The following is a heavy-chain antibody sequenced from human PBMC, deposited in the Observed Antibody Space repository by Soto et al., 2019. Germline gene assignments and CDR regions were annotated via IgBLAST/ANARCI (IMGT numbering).Heavy chain of an antibody. D-gene: IGHD1-26*01. CDR1: GFSFRTTW. V-gene: IGHV3-15*05. CDR2: IKSKSAGETT. Sequence: EVQLVESGGGLVKPGGSLRLSCAASGFSFRTTWMAWVRQAPGKGLEWVGRIKSKSAGETTDYADPVKGRFTISRDDSKDTLYLHMDSLATGDTDVYYCSTGSTFSGSVFDYWGQGTLVTVSS. J-gene: IGHJ4*02. CDR3: STGSTFSGSVFDY.